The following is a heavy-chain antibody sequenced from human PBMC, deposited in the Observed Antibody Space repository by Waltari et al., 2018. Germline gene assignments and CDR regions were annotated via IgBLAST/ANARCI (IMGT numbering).Heavy chain of an antibody. CDR1: GGPISSYY. V-gene: IGHV4-59*01. J-gene: IGHJ6*03. Sequence: QVQLQESGPGLVKPSETLSLTCTVSGGPISSYYWSWIRQPPGKGLEWIGYIYYSGSTNYNPSLKSRVTISVDTSKNQFSPKLSSVTAADTAVYYCARTKAIYYYYMDVWGKGTTVTISS. CDR2: IYYSGST. CDR3: ARTKAIYYYYMDV.